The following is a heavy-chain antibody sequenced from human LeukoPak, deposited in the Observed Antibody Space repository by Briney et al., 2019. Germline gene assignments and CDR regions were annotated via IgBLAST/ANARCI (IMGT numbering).Heavy chain of an antibody. Sequence: ASVKVSCKASGYTFTGYYMHWVRQAPGQGLEWMGRINPNSGGTNYAQKFQGRVTMTRDTPISTAYMELSRLRSDDTAVYYCARETTLTGRYFYYYMDVWGKGTTVTVSS. CDR3: ARETTLTGRYFYYYMDV. CDR2: INPNSGGT. D-gene: IGHD2/OR15-2a*01. V-gene: IGHV1-2*06. CDR1: GYTFTGYY. J-gene: IGHJ6*03.